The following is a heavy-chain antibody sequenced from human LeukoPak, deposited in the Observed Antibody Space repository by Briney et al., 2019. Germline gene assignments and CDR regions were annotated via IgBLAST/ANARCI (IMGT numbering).Heavy chain of an antibody. V-gene: IGHV3-15*01. CDR2: MKSKPEGGTT. CDR3: TTGNP. J-gene: IGHJ5*02. CDR1: GFTFSSYS. Sequence: GGSLRLSCAASGFTFSSYSMNWVRQAPGKGLEWVGLMKSKPEGGTTFYAAPVRGRFTISRDDSRNTLYLQMTSLTIGDTGVYYCTTGNPWGQGTLVTVSS.